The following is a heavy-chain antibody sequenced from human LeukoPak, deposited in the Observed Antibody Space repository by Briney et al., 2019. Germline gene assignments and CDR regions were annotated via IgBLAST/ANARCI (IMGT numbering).Heavy chain of an antibody. D-gene: IGHD3-10*01. J-gene: IGHJ4*02. CDR2: IYYSGST. CDR1: GGSVSSGSYY. V-gene: IGHV4-61*01. CDR3: ARSHRRITMVRGVPLDY. Sequence: SETLSLTCTVSGGSVSSGSYYWSWLRQPPGKGLEWIGYIYYSGSTNYNPSLKSRVTISVDTSKNQFSLKLSSVTAADTAVYYCARSHRRITMVRGVPLDYWGQGTLVTVSS.